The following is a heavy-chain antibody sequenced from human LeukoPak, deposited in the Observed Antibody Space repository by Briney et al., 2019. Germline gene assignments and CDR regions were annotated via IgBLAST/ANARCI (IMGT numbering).Heavy chain of an antibody. Sequence: ASVKVSCKASGYTFTGYYMHWVRQAPGQGLEWMGRINPNSGGTNYAQKFQGRVTMTRDTSISTAYMELSRLRSDDTAVYYCARDGGYGDYVYYYYMDVWAKGPRSPSP. J-gene: IGHJ6*03. D-gene: IGHD4-17*01. CDR3: ARDGGYGDYVYYYYMDV. CDR2: INPNSGGT. V-gene: IGHV1-2*06. CDR1: GYTFTGYY.